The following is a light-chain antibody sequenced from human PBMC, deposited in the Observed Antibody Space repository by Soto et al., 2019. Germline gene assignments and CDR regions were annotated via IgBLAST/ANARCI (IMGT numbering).Light chain of an antibody. CDR2: GAS. Sequence: EIVLTQSPGTLSLSPGERATLSCRASQSVSSTYLAWYQQKPGQAPRLLIYGASSRATGIPDRFIGSGSGTDFTLTISRLEPEDFAVYYCQQYGRSPPITFGQGTRLEIK. CDR3: QQYGRSPPIT. CDR1: QSVSSTY. J-gene: IGKJ5*01. V-gene: IGKV3-20*01.